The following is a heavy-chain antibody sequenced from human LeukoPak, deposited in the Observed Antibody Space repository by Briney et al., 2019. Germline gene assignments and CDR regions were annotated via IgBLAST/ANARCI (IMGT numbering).Heavy chain of an antibody. V-gene: IGHV1-18*01. Sequence: ASVKVSCKASGYTFTGYGISWVRQAPGQGLEWMGWISAYNGNTNYAQKLQGRVTMTTDTSTSTAYMELRSLRSDDTAVYYCARDLVKYYYYYGMDVWGQGTTVTVSS. CDR3: ARDLVKYYYYYGMDV. D-gene: IGHD2-21*01. CDR1: GYTFTGYG. CDR2: ISAYNGNT. J-gene: IGHJ6*02.